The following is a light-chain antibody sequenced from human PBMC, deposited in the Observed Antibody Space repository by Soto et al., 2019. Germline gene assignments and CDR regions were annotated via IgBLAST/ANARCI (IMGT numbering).Light chain of an antibody. V-gene: IGKV3-15*01. J-gene: IGKJ1*01. Sequence: EIVMTQSPATLSVSPGESATLSCRASQNINSNLAWYQQKPGQAPRLLIYRASTMATGIPARFSGSGSGTEFTLTISSLQSEDFAVYYCQQYDSSPRTFGQGTKLEIK. CDR1: QNINSN. CDR3: QQYDSSPRT. CDR2: RAS.